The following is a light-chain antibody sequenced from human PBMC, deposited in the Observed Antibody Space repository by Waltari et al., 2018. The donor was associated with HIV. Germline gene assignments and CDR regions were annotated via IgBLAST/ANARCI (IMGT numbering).Light chain of an antibody. V-gene: IGLV9-49*01. CDR1: SASSDYQ. CDR3: GAGHGSGNNFVYV. CDR2: VGTGGIVG. J-gene: IGLJ1*01. Sequence: QPVLTQPPSTSASLGAPVTLTCPLNSASSDYQLACYHQRPGKGPHLVMRVGTGGIVGSKGDGIPDRFSVLGSGLNRFLTIKNIQEEDESDYHCGAGHGSGNNFVYVFGTGTRVTVL.